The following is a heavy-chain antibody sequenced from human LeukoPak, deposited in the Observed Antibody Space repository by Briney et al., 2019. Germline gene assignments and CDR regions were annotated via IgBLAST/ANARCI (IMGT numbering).Heavy chain of an antibody. V-gene: IGHV4-34*01. Sequence: SETLSLTCAVCGGSFSGYYWSWIRQPPGKGLEWIGEINHSGSTNYNPSLKSRVTISVDTSKNQFSLKLSSVTAADTAVYYCARGVSAALYYYYYYMDVWGKGTTVTVSS. D-gene: IGHD2-2*01. J-gene: IGHJ6*03. CDR1: GGSFSGYY. CDR2: INHSGST. CDR3: ARGVSAALYYYYYYMDV.